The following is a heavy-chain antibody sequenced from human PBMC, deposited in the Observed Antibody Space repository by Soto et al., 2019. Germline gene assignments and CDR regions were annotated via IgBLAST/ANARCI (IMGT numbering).Heavy chain of an antibody. Sequence: QVQLVESGGGVVQPGRSLRLSCAASGFTFSSYAMHWVRQAPGKGLEWVAVISYDGSNKYYADSVKGRFTISRDNSKNTLYLQMNSLRAEDTVVYYCARELYSGSYGVMDVWGQGTTVTVSS. J-gene: IGHJ6*02. CDR2: ISYDGSNK. CDR3: ARELYSGSYGVMDV. CDR1: GFTFSSYA. D-gene: IGHD1-26*01. V-gene: IGHV3-30-3*01.